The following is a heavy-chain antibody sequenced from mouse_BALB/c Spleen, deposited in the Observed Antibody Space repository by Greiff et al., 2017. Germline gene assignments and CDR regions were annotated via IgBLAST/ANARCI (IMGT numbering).Heavy chain of an antibody. CDR3: ARSSGNYAWFAY. CDR2: ISTYYGNT. J-gene: IGHJ3*01. Sequence: QVQLQQSGPELVRPGVSVKISCKGSGYTFTDYAMHWVKQSHAKSLEWIGVISTYYGNTNYNQKFKGKGTMTVDKSSSTAYMELARLTSEDSAIYYCARSSGNYAWFAYWGQGTLVTVSA. CDR1: GYTFTDYA. D-gene: IGHD2-1*01. V-gene: IGHV1-67*01.